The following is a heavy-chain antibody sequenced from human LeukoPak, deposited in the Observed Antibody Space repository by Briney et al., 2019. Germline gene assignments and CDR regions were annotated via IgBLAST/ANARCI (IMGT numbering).Heavy chain of an antibody. CDR1: GFTFSSYG. CDR3: AKDSWLPPHYFDY. Sequence: RSLRLSCAASGFTFSSYGMHWVRQAPGKGLEWVAFIRYDGSNKYYADSVKGRFTIYRDNSKNTLYLQMNSLRAEDTAVYYCAKDSWLPPHYFDYWGQGTLVTVSS. CDR2: IRYDGSNK. J-gene: IGHJ4*02. D-gene: IGHD5-18*01. V-gene: IGHV3-30*02.